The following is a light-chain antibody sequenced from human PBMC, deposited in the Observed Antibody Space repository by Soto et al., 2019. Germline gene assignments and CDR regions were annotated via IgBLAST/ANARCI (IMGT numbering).Light chain of an antibody. J-gene: IGLJ1*01. CDR2: DAN. Sequence: QSALTQPPSASGSPGQSVTISCTGTSCDVGGYNYVSWYQQHPGKAPKLILYDANKWPSGVPDRFSASKSGNTASLTVSGLQADDEADYCCRSYSGSNNFVFGTGTKLTVL. CDR3: RSYSGSNNFV. CDR1: SCDVGGYNY. V-gene: IGLV2-8*01.